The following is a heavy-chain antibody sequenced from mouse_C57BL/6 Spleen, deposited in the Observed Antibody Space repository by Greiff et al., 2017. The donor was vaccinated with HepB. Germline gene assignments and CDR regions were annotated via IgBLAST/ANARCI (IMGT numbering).Heavy chain of an antibody. CDR2: IYPRSGNT. CDR1: GYTFTSYG. Sequence: QVQLKQSGAELARPGASVKLSCKASGYTFTSYGISWVKQRTGQGLVWIGEIYPRSGNTYYNEKFKGKATLTADKSSSTAYMELRSLTSEDSAVYFCARGGYYGSSYKHFDVWGTGTTVTVSS. J-gene: IGHJ1*03. D-gene: IGHD1-1*01. V-gene: IGHV1-81*01. CDR3: ARGGYYGSSYKHFDV.